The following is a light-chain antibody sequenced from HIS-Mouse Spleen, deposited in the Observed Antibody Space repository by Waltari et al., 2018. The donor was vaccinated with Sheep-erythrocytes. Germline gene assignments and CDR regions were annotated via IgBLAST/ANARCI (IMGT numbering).Light chain of an antibody. V-gene: IGLV3-1*01. Sequence: SYELTQPPSVSVSPGQPASITCSGDKLGDKYACWYQQKPGQSPVLVIYQDSKRPSGIPERLSGSNSGNTATLTISGTQAMDEADYYCQAWDSSTYVFGTGTKVTVL. CDR1: KLGDKY. J-gene: IGLJ1*01. CDR2: QDS. CDR3: QAWDSSTYV.